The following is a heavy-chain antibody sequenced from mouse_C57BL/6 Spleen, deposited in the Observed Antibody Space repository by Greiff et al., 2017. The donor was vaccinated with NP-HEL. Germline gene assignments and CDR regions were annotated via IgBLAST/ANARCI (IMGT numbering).Heavy chain of an antibody. CDR2: ISSGGSYT. J-gene: IGHJ4*01. CDR1: GFTFSSYG. Sequence: EVQLVESGGDLVKPGGSLKLSCAASGFTFSSYGMSWVRQTPDKRLEWVATISSGGSYTYYPDSVKGRFTISRDNAKNTLYLQMSSLKSEDTAMYYCARHPLITTVVGYAMDYWGQGTSVTVSS. D-gene: IGHD1-1*01. V-gene: IGHV5-6*01. CDR3: ARHPLITTVVGYAMDY.